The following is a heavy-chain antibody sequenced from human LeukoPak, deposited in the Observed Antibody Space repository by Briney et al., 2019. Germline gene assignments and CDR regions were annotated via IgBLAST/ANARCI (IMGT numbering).Heavy chain of an antibody. CDR2: MNPNSGNT. CDR3: ALLTGEYYYYYYGMDV. J-gene: IGHJ6*02. Sequence: ASVKVSCKASGYTFTSYDINWVRQATGQGLEWMGWMNPNSGNTGYAQKFQGRVTMTRNTSISTAYMELSSLRSEDTAVYYCALLTGEYYYYYYGMDVWGQGTTVTVSS. CDR1: GYTFTSYD. D-gene: IGHD2/OR15-2a*01. V-gene: IGHV1-8*01.